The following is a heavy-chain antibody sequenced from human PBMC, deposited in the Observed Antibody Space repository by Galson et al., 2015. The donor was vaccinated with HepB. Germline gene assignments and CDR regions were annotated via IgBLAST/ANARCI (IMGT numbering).Heavy chain of an antibody. D-gene: IGHD2-2*01. V-gene: IGHV1-2*02. CDR3: ARDLRYCSSTSCYPNWFDP. CDR2: ISPNSGGT. Sequence: SVKVSCKASGYTFTGYYMHWVRQAPGQGLEWMGWISPNSGGTNYAQKFQGRVTMTRDTSISTAYMELSRLRSDDTAVYYCARDLRYCSSTSCYPNWFDPWGQGTLVTVSS. CDR1: GYTFTGYY. J-gene: IGHJ5*02.